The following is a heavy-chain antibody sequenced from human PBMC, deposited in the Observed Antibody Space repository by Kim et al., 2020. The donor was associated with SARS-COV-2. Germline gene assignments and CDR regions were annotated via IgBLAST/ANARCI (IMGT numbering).Heavy chain of an antibody. D-gene: IGHD5-18*01. Sequence: GGSLRLSCAASGFTFSSYAMHWVRQAPGKGLEYVSAISSNGGSTYYANSVKGRFTISRDNSKNTLYLQMGSLRAEDMAVYYCARDSYGDAFDIWGQGTMVTVSS. CDR1: GFTFSSYA. CDR3: ARDSYGDAFDI. J-gene: IGHJ3*02. V-gene: IGHV3-64*01. CDR2: ISSNGGST.